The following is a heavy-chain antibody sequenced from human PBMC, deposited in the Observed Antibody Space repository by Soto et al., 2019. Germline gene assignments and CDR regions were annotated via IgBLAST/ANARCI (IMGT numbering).Heavy chain of an antibody. D-gene: IGHD3-22*01. J-gene: IGHJ4*02. CDR3: AGDPDSHYNDSHASAYY. CDR2: IIPIIGII. V-gene: IGHV1-69*08. CDR1: GGTFSTYT. Sequence: QVQLVQSGAEVKKPGSSVKVSCKASGGTFSTYTITWVRQAPGQGLEWMGRIIPIIGIINYAQKFQGRVTITADKFTGTAYMELTRLRSDDTAVYYCAGDPDSHYNDSHASAYYWGQGTLVTVSS.